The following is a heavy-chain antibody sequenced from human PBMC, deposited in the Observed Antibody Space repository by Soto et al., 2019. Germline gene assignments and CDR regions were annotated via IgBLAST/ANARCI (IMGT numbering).Heavy chain of an antibody. D-gene: IGHD2-15*01. J-gene: IGHJ4*02. CDR3: AKTSPPFVPYSNFDY. V-gene: IGHV3-23*01. CDR2: VTADGGT. Sequence: PGGSLRLSCEGSGFTVSSHAMTWIRQAPGKGPEWVSTVTADGGTYYADSVKGRFTISRDNSKNTLYLQMNSLRAEDTAVYYCAKTSPPFVPYSNFDYWGQGTLVTVSS. CDR1: GFTVSSHA.